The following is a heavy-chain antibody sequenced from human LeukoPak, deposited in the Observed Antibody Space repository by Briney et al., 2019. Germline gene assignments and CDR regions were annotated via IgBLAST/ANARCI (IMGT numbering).Heavy chain of an antibody. CDR2: ISYDGSNK. V-gene: IGHV3-30-3*01. Sequence: GGSLRLSCAASGFTFSSYAMHWVRQAPGKGLEWVAVISYDGSNKYYADSMKGRFTISRDNSKNTLYLQMNSLRAEDAAVYYCARDHPIHKYYFDYWGQGTLVTVSS. J-gene: IGHJ4*02. CDR1: GFTFSSYA. CDR3: ARDHPIHKYYFDY. D-gene: IGHD2-2*02.